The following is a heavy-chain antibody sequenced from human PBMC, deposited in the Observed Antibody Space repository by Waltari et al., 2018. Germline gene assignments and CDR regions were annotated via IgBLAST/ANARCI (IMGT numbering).Heavy chain of an antibody. D-gene: IGHD3-22*01. J-gene: IGHJ3*02. Sequence: QVQLQESGPGLVKPSETLSLTCTVSGGSISSYYWSWIRQPPGKGLEWIGYIYYSGSTNYNPSLKSRVTISVDTSKNQFSLKLSSVTAADTAVYYCAREGVGYYDSSAHPSAFDIWGQGTMVTVSS. CDR1: GGSISSYY. CDR2: IYYSGST. CDR3: AREGVGYYDSSAHPSAFDI. V-gene: IGHV4-59*01.